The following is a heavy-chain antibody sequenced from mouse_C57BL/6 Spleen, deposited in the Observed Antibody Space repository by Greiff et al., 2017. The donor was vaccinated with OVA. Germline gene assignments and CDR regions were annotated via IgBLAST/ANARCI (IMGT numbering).Heavy chain of an antibody. CDR3: ASGDYGYDGWYLDV. CDR1: GFTFSDYY. D-gene: IGHD2-2*01. Sequence: EVQLQESEGGLVQPGSSMKLSCTASGFTFSDYYMAWVRQVPEKGLEWVGKINYDGSSTYYLDTFKSRSIITRDNASNIPYLQISSLTSEHTATYYWASGDYGYDGWYLDVWGTGTTVTVSS. CDR2: INYDGSST. V-gene: IGHV5-16*01. J-gene: IGHJ1*03.